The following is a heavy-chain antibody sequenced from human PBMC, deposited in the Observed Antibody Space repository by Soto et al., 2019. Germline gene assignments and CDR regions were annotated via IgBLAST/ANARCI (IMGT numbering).Heavy chain of an antibody. CDR2: IYHSGST. CDR3: ARARMPHYCDY. Sequence: QVQLQESGPGQVKTSQTLSLTCTVSGGSITSVDSYWSWIRQSPGKGLEWIGFIYHSGSTYYNPSLKSRLTISIDTSKNQFSLNLSSVTAADTAVYYCARARMPHYCDYWGQGTLVAVSS. J-gene: IGHJ4*02. D-gene: IGHD2-15*01. V-gene: IGHV4-30-4*01. CDR1: GGSITSVDSY.